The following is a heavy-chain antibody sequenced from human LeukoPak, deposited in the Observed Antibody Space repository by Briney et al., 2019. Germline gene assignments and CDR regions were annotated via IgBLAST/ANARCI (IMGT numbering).Heavy chain of an antibody. CDR3: ARDHWSPPSY. V-gene: IGHV3-23*01. CDR2: ISGSGAST. D-gene: IGHD2-8*02. J-gene: IGHJ4*02. Sequence: GGSLRLSCAASGFTFSSYAMSWDRQAPGKGLEWVSAISGSGASTYYADSVKGRFTISRDNAKNSLYLQMDSLRAEDTAMYYCARDHWSPPSYWGQGTLVTVSS. CDR1: GFTFSSYA.